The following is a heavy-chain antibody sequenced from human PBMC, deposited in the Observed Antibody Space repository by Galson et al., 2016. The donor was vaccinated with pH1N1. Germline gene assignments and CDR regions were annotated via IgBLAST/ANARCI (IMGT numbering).Heavy chain of an antibody. Sequence: SLRLSCAASGFIFSDYWMSWVRQAPGKGLEWVAKINQDASRKYYVDSMKGRCTISRDNAENSLSLQMNSLRVEDTALYYCATEDYYTSLYWGQGILVTVSS. J-gene: IGHJ4*02. CDR2: INQDASRK. CDR1: GFIFSDYW. D-gene: IGHD1-26*01. V-gene: IGHV3-7*01. CDR3: ATEDYYTSLY.